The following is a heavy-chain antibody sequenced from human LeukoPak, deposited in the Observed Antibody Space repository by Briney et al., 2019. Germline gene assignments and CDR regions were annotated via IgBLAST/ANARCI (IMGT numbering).Heavy chain of an antibody. CDR2: INHSGST. CDR1: GGSFSGYY. J-gene: IGHJ3*01. CDR3: AADDYSITYYDNDAFDV. D-gene: IGHD4-11*01. Sequence: SETLSLTCAVYGGSFSGYYWSWIRQPPGKGLEWIGEINHSGSTNYNPSLKSRVTISVDTSKNQFSLKLTSVTAADTAVYYCAADDYSITYYDNDAFDVWGQGTMVTVSS. V-gene: IGHV4-34*01.